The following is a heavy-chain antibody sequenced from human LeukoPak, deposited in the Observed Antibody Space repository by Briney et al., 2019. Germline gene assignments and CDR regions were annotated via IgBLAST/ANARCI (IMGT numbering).Heavy chain of an antibody. J-gene: IGHJ5*02. CDR3: ARDSIVVVPTAFYLNWFDA. CDR2: IDPNSGAT. Sequence: ASVKVSCKASGYTFTSYYMHWVRQAPGQGLEWMGWIDPNSGATTYAQNFQGRVTMTRDTSLGTAYMELTRLTSDDTAVYYCARDSIVVVPTAFYLNWFDAWGQGALVTVSS. V-gene: IGHV1-2*02. CDR1: GYTFTSYY. D-gene: IGHD2-2*01.